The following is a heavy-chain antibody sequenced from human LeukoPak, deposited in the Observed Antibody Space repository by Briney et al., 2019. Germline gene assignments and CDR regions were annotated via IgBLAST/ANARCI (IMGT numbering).Heavy chain of an antibody. CDR3: ARDLTPRI. J-gene: IGHJ3*02. CDR2: INHSGST. Sequence: PSETLSLTCTVSGGSISSYYWSWIRQPPGKGLEWIGEINHSGSTNYNPSLKSRVTISVDTSKNQFSLKLSSVTAADTAVYYCARDLTPRIWGQGTMVTVSS. V-gene: IGHV4-34*01. D-gene: IGHD4-23*01. CDR1: GGSISSYY.